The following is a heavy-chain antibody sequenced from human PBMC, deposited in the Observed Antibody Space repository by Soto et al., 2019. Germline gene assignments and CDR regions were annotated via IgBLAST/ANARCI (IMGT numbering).Heavy chain of an antibody. D-gene: IGHD2-21*02. J-gene: IGHJ4*02. V-gene: IGHV1-8*01. CDR1: GDTFTSYD. Sequence: QVQLVQSGAEVKKPGASVKVSCKASGDTFTSYDINWVRQATGQGLEWMGWMNPNSGNTCYAKKFQGRVTMTRNTSISTAYMELSSLRSEDTAVYYCARGFGEISYCGGDGDNDPGPFDYWGQVTLVTVAS. CDR3: ARGFGEISYCGGDGDNDPGPFDY. CDR2: MNPNSGNT.